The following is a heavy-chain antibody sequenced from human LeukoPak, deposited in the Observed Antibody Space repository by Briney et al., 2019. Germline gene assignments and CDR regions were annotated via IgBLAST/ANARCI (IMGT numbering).Heavy chain of an antibody. CDR3: ARTYYYDSSGFDAFDI. V-gene: IGHV4-39*01. CDR1: GGSISSSSYY. J-gene: IGHJ3*02. Sequence: SETLSLTYTVSGGSISSSSYYWGWIRQPPGKGLEWIGSIYYSGSTYYNPSLKSRVTISVDTSKNQFSLKLSSVTAADTAVYYCARTYYYDSSGFDAFDIWGQGTMVTVSS. D-gene: IGHD3-22*01. CDR2: IYYSGST.